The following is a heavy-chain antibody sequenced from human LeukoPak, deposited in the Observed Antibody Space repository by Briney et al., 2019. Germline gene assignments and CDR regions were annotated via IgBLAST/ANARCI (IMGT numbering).Heavy chain of an antibody. Sequence: SETLSLTCTVSGGSISSYYWSWIRQPPGKGLEWIGYIYYSGSTNYNPSLKRRVTISVDTSKNQFSLKLSSVTAADTAVYYCARASSYGYFDYWGQGTLVTVSS. CDR2: IYYSGST. CDR1: GGSISSYY. D-gene: IGHD3-16*01. V-gene: IGHV4-59*01. J-gene: IGHJ4*02. CDR3: ARASSYGYFDY.